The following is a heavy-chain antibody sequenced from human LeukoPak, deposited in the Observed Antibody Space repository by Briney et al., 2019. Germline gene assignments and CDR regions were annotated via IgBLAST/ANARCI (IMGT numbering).Heavy chain of an antibody. Sequence: GRSLRLSCAASGFTFSSYGMHWVRQAPGKGLEWVSVIYSGGSTYYADSVKGRFTISRDNSKNTLYLQMNSLRAEDTAVYYCAREFMFGRFDPWGQETLVTVSS. CDR1: GFTFSSYG. J-gene: IGHJ5*02. CDR3: AREFMFGRFDP. CDR2: IYSGGST. V-gene: IGHV3-53*01. D-gene: IGHD3-10*02.